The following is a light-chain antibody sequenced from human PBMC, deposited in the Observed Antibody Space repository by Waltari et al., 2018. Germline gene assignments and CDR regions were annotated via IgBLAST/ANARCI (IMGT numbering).Light chain of an antibody. Sequence: QSALTQPASVSASPGQSITISCTGTSSDVGASASVSRYQHHPGRAPKLILWQVRLRPSGVSDRFSGSKSGNTASLRISGLQAEDEAEYYCSSYTSSISLVFGGGTKVTVL. J-gene: IGLJ3*02. CDR3: SSYTSSISLV. CDR2: QVR. CDR1: SSDVGASAS. V-gene: IGLV2-14*01.